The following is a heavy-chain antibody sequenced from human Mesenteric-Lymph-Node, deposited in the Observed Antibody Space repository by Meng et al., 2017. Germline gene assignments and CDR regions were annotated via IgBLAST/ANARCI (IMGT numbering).Heavy chain of an antibody. V-gene: IGHV1-2*02. Sequence: ASVKVSCKASGGTFSSYTISWVRQAPGQGLKWMGWINPNSGGTNYAQKFQGRVTMTRDTSISTAYMELSRLRSDDTAVYYCARVGGDGGMNYWGQGTLVTVSS. CDR2: INPNSGGT. D-gene: IGHD2-21*01. CDR3: ARVGGDGGMNY. CDR1: GGTFSSYT. J-gene: IGHJ4*02.